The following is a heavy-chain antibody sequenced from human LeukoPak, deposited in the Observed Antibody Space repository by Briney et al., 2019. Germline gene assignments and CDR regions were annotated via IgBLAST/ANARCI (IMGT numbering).Heavy chain of an antibody. D-gene: IGHD6-19*01. CDR1: GGSISSGGYY. CDR2: IYYSGST. Sequence: PSETLSLTCTVSGGSISSGGYYWSWIRQHPGKGLEWIGYIYYSGSTYYNPSLKSRVTISVDTSKNQFSLKLSSVTAADTAVYYCARRGAGYSSGWYSPATTFDPWGQGTLVTVSS. J-gene: IGHJ5*02. CDR3: ARRGAGYSSGWYSPATTFDP. V-gene: IGHV4-31*03.